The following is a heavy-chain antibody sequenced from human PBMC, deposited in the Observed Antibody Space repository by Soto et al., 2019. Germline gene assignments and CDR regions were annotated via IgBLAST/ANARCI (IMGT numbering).Heavy chain of an antibody. V-gene: IGHV2-70*01. CDR2: IDWDDDK. CDR3: ARTAPLGGDYDSLDNWFDP. CDR1: GFSLSTSGMC. D-gene: IGHD4-17*01. J-gene: IGHJ5*02. Sequence: ESGPTLVNPTQTLTLTCTFSGFSLSTSGMCVSWIRQPPGKALEWLALIDWDDDKYYSTSLKTRLTISKDTSKNQVVLTMTNMDPVDTATYYCARTAPLGGDYDSLDNWFDPWGQGTLVTVSS.